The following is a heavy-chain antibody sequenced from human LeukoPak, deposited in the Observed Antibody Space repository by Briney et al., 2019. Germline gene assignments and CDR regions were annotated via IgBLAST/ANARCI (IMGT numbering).Heavy chain of an antibody. CDR1: GFTFSYYA. Sequence: TGGSLRLSCAASGFTFSYYAMSWVRQAPGKGLEWVSGISGSGGSTYYADSVKGRFTISRDNSKNTLYLQMNSLRAEDTAVYYCAKGTLWELPLAPFDYWGQGTLVTVSS. CDR2: ISGSGGST. V-gene: IGHV3-23*01. CDR3: AKGTLWELPLAPFDY. D-gene: IGHD1-26*01. J-gene: IGHJ4*02.